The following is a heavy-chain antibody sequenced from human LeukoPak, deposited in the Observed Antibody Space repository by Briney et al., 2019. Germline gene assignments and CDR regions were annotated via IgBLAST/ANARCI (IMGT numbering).Heavy chain of an antibody. CDR1: GFTFSGYP. D-gene: IGHD2-2*01. V-gene: IGHV3-7*01. CDR3: ATSSRWRFDY. CDR2: IREDGNEE. Sequence: PGKSLRLSCAASGFTFSGYPIHWVRQAPGKGLEWVANIREDGNEEYYVDSVKGRFTISRDNAQNSLWLQMNSLRAEDTAVYYCATSSRWRFDYWGQGDLVTVSS. J-gene: IGHJ4*02.